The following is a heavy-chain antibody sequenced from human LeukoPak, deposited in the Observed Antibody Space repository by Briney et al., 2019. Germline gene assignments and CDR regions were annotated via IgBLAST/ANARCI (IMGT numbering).Heavy chain of an antibody. CDR3: ARDTYSRLDY. V-gene: IGHV3-20*04. CDR2: IDRNGDST. J-gene: IGHJ4*01. CDR1: GFTFDDYG. D-gene: IGHD6-13*01. Sequence: PGGSLRLSCAASGFTFDDYGMSWVRQAPGKGLEWVSGIDRNGDSTGYADSVEGRFTISRDNAKNSLYLQMNSLRVEDTAVYYCARDTYSRLDYWGQGTLVTVSS.